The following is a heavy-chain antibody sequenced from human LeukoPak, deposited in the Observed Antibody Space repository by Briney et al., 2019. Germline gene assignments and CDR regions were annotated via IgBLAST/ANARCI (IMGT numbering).Heavy chain of an antibody. CDR3: AKQMYYYDSSGLFDY. D-gene: IGHD3-22*01. J-gene: IGHJ4*02. CDR2: ISGSGGST. Sequence: GGSLRLSCGISGFIFSSSWMNWVRQAPGKGLEWVSAISGSGGSTYYADSVKGRFTISRDNSKNTLYLQMNSLRAEDTAVYYCAKQMYYYDSSGLFDYWGQGTLVTVSS. CDR1: GFIFSSSW. V-gene: IGHV3-23*01.